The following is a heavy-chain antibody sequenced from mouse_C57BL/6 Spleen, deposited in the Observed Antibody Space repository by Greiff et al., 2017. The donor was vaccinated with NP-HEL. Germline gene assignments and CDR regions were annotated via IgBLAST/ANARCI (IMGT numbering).Heavy chain of an antibody. CDR2: ISDGGSYT. Sequence: EVQRVESGGGLVKPGGPLKLSCAASGFTFSSYAMSWVRQTPEKRLEWVATISDGGSYTYYPDNVKGRFTISRDNAKNNLYLPMSHLKSEDTAMYYCSREGGSRGFAYWGQGTLVTVSA. D-gene: IGHD1-1*01. J-gene: IGHJ3*01. V-gene: IGHV5-4*01. CDR3: SREGGSRGFAY. CDR1: GFTFSSYA.